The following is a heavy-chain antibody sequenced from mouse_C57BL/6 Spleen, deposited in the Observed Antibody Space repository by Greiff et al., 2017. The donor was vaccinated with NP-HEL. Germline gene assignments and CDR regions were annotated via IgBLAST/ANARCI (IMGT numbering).Heavy chain of an antibody. Sequence: QVQLQQPGAELVKPGASVKLSCKASGYTFTSYWMQWVKQRPGQGLEWIGEIDPSDSYTNYNQKFKGKATLTVDTSSSTASMQLSSLTSEDSAVYYCARALYYGNYVGYFDYWGQGTTLTVSS. J-gene: IGHJ2*01. D-gene: IGHD2-1*01. CDR3: ARALYYGNYVGYFDY. CDR2: IDPSDSYT. V-gene: IGHV1-50*01. CDR1: GYTFTSYW.